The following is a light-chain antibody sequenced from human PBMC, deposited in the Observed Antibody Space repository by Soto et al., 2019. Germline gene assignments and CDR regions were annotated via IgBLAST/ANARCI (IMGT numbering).Light chain of an antibody. V-gene: IGKV1-6*01. CDR2: AAF. Sequence: RASQDIRNDLAWYQQKPGQAPNLLIFAAFNLQSGVPSRFCVCGSGRDFTLVFSSRHPDDFVICYCRVSDRMLGACGGGTRVDIK. CDR3: RVSDRMLGA. J-gene: IGKJ4*02. CDR1: QDIRND.